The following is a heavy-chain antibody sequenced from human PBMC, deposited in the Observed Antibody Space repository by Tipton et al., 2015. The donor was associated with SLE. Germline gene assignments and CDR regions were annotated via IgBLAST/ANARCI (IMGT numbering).Heavy chain of an antibody. Sequence: TLSLTCPVSGGSISSGTYYWSWIRQPPGKGLEWIGYIYYSGSTNYNPSLKSRVTLSVDTSKNQFSLMMTSATAADTAVYYCARGLGMEAFDNWSQGTLVSVSS. CDR2: IYYSGST. V-gene: IGHV4-61*01. CDR1: GGSISSGTYY. J-gene: IGHJ3*02. CDR3: ARGLGMEAFDN. D-gene: IGHD3-9*01.